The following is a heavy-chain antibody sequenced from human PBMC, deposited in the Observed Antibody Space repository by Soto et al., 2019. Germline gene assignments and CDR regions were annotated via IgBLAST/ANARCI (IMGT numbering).Heavy chain of an antibody. Sequence: QVQLVQSGAEVKKPGASVKVSCKASGYTFTTYTMHWVRQAPGQRIEWMGWINVANGDTRCSQKFQGRVTITRDTSTSTAYMDLSSLSSEDTAVYYCARERFGSGEDYWGQGTLVSVSS. D-gene: IGHD3-10*01. CDR2: INVANGDT. CDR1: GYTFTTYT. CDR3: ARERFGSGEDY. V-gene: IGHV1-3*01. J-gene: IGHJ4*02.